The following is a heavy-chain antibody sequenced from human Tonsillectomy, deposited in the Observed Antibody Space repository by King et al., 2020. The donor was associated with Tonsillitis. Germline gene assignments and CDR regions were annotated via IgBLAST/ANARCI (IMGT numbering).Heavy chain of an antibody. D-gene: IGHD5-12*01. CDR3: ARGYSGYDAQYYFDY. CDR1: GYSFTFYW. V-gene: IGHV5-51*03. J-gene: IGHJ4*02. CDR2: IYPGDSDT. Sequence: QLVQSGAEVKKPGESLKISCKASGYSFTFYWIGWVRQMPGKGLEWMGIIYPGDSDTRYSPSFEGQVTISADKSINTAYLQWSTLKASDTAMYYCARGYSGYDAQYYFDYWGQGILVTVSS.